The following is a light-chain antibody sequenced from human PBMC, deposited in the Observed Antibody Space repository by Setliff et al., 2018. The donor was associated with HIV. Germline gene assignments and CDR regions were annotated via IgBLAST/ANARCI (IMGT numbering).Light chain of an antibody. CDR1: SSDIGVSKF. V-gene: IGLV2-14*01. CDR3: SSYKTGNTLV. J-gene: IGLJ3*02. Sequence: QSVLTQPASVSASPGQSITISCTGTSSDIGVSKFVSWYQQHPGRAPKLMIYEVSNRPSGVSHRFSGSKSGNTASLTISGLQAEDEADYYCSSYKTGNTLVFGGGTKGTVL. CDR2: EVS.